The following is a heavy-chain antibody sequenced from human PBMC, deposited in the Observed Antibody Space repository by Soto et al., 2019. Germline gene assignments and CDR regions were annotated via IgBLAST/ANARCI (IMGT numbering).Heavy chain of an antibody. CDR1: GYSFTSYW. V-gene: IGHV5-10-1*01. CDR3: ETRDSSNYGMDV. J-gene: IGHJ6*02. CDR2: IDPSDSYT. Sequence: GGSLKISFKCSGYSFTSYWIVLGLQMPGKGLEWMGRIDPSDSYTNYSPSFQGHVTISADKYISTAYLQWSSLKASDTDMYYCETRDSSNYGMDVWGQGTTVTVSS. D-gene: IGHD6-13*01.